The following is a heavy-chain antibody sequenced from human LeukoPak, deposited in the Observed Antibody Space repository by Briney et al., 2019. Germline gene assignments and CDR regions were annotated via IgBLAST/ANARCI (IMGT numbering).Heavy chain of an antibody. J-gene: IGHJ4*02. CDR1: GGSFSGYY. CDR2: INHSGST. D-gene: IGHD5-18*01. CDR3: ARVGGADTAMVVLRHYFDY. V-gene: IGHV4-34*01. Sequence: SETLSLTCAVYGGSFSGYYWSWIRQPPGKGLEWIGEINHSGSTNYNPSLKSRVTISVDTSKNQFSLKLSSVTAADTAVYYCARVGGADTAMVVLRHYFDYWGQGTLVTVSS.